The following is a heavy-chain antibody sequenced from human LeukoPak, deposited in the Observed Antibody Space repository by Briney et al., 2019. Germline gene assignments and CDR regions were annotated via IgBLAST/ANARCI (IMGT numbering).Heavy chain of an antibody. Sequence: SETLSLTCIVSGDSISNYYWSWIRQPAGKGLEWIGHIHTSGRTNYNPSLRSRVTMSIDTSKNQFSLKLSSVTAADTAVYYCARGRSTSRYWGQGTLVTVSS. D-gene: IGHD2-2*01. CDR2: IHTSGRT. CDR1: GDSISNYY. V-gene: IGHV4-4*07. J-gene: IGHJ4*02. CDR3: ARGRSTSRY.